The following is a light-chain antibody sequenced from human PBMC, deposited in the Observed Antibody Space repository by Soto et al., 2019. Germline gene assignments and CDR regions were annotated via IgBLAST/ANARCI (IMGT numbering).Light chain of an antibody. CDR3: QQLST. Sequence: DIQLTQSPSFLSASVGDRVTITCRASQGISSYLAWYQQKPGKAPKLLIYAASTLQSGFPSRFSGSGSGTDFTLPHSRLQPEDFATYYSQQLSTFGQGTRLEIK. CDR2: AAS. V-gene: IGKV1-9*01. J-gene: IGKJ5*01. CDR1: QGISSY.